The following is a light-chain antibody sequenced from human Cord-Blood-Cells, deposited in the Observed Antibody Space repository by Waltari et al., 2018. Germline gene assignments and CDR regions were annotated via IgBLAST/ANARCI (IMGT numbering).Light chain of an antibody. CDR3: SSYTSSSTWV. CDR2: DAS. V-gene: IGLV2-14*01. J-gene: IGLJ3*02. CDR1: SSDVGGYNY. Sequence: QSALTQPASVSGSPGQSITISCTGTSSDVGGYNYVSWYQQHPGKAPKLMIYDASKRPSGVSNRFSGSKSGNTASLTLSGRQAEDEADYYCSSYTSSSTWVFGGGTKLTVL.